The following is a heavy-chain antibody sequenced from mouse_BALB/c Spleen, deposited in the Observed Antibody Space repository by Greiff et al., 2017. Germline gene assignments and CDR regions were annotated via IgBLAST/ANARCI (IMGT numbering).Heavy chain of an antibody. CDR1: GFTFTDYY. V-gene: IGHV7-3*02. CDR3: ARDDSRAMDY. CDR2: IRNKANGYTT. Sequence: EVMLVESGGGLVQPGGSLRLSCATSGFTFTDYYMSWVRQPPGKALEWLGFIRNKANGYTTEYSASVKGRFTISRDNSQSILYLQMNTLRAEDSATYYCARDDSRAMDYWGQGTSVTVSS. J-gene: IGHJ4*01.